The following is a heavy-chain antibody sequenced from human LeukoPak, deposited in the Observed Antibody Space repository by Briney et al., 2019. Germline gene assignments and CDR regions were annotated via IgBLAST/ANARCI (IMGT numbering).Heavy chain of an antibody. CDR2: ISYDGSNK. CDR1: GFTFSSYA. J-gene: IGHJ4*02. D-gene: IGHD3-16*01. CDR3: ARGDDYGDY. Sequence: PTGGSLRLSCAAPGFTFSSYAMHWVRQAPGKGPEWVAVISYDGSNKYYADSVKGRFTISRDNSKNTLYLQMNSLRAEDTAVYYCARGDDYGDYWGQGTLVTVSS. V-gene: IGHV3-30*04.